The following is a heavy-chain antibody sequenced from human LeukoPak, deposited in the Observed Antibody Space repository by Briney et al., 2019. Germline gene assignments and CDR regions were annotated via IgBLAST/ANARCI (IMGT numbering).Heavy chain of an antibody. V-gene: IGHV3-23*01. CDR3: AKGARGVTPVYYSDY. Sequence: GGSLRLSCAASGFSFSSYAMSWVRQAPGKGLEWVSFISNSGVTTYYADSVKGRFTLSRDNSMNTLYLQMNSLRAGDTAVYYCAKGARGVTPVYYSDYWGQGILVTVSS. D-gene: IGHD4-23*01. J-gene: IGHJ4*02. CDR2: ISNSGVTT. CDR1: GFSFSSYA.